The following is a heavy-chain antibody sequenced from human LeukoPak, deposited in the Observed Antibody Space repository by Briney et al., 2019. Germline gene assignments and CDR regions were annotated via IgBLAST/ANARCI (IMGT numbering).Heavy chain of an antibody. CDR3: ARVDRVVGATTLFYNVDY. CDR1: GYTFTSYD. CDR2: MNPNSGST. Sequence: ASVKVSCKASGYTFTSYDINWVRQATGQGLEWMGWMNPNSGSTGYAQKFQGRVTITRNTSISTAYMELSSLRSEDTAVYYCARVDRVVGATTLFYNVDYWGQGTLVTVSS. D-gene: IGHD1-26*01. V-gene: IGHV1-8*03. J-gene: IGHJ4*02.